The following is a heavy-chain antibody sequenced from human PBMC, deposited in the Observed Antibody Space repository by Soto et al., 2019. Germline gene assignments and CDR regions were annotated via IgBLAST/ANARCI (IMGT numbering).Heavy chain of an antibody. CDR2: TYYRSKWYN. Sequence: SQTLSLTCAISGDSVSSNSAAWNWIRQSPSRGLEWLGRTYYRSKWYNDYAVSVKSRITINPDTSKNQFSLQLNSVTPEDTAVYYCARDPVVSSLVYAGYYYYGMDAWGQGTRVTVSS. V-gene: IGHV6-1*01. CDR1: GDSVSSNSAA. D-gene: IGHD2-8*01. CDR3: ARDPVVSSLVYAGYYYYGMDA. J-gene: IGHJ6*02.